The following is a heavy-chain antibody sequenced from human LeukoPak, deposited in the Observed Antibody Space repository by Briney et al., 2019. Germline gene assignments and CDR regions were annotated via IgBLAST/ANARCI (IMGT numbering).Heavy chain of an antibody. CDR2: ISAYNGNT. Sequence: ASVKVSCKASGYTFTSYGISWVRQAPGQGLEWMGWISAYNGNTNYAQKLQGRVTMTTDTSTSTAYMELRSLGSDDTAVYYCARPVSRTYDSSGYYSYGMDVWGQGTTVTVSS. CDR3: ARPVSRTYDSSGYYSYGMDV. CDR1: GYTFTSYG. D-gene: IGHD3-22*01. V-gene: IGHV1-18*01. J-gene: IGHJ6*02.